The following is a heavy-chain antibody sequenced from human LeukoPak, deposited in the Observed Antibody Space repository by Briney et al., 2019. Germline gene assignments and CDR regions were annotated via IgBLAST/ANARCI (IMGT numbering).Heavy chain of an antibody. CDR2: LYSGGNT. J-gene: IGHJ4*02. CDR3: CGWEDPFDY. D-gene: IGHD6-19*01. CDR1: RFTVSSNY. Sequence: SGGSLRLSCAASRFTVSSNYMTWVRQAPGKGLEWVSILYSGGNTHYADSVKGRFTISRDSPKDTLHLQMNSLRVDDTAVYYCCGWEDPFDYWGQGTPVTVSS. V-gene: IGHV3-53*01.